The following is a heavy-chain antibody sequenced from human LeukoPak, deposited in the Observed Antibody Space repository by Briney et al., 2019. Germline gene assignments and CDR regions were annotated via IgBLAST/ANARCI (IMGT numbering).Heavy chain of an antibody. CDR3: ARQREYYESSGYYSFDY. CDR2: IYSSGST. V-gene: IGHV4-59*08. D-gene: IGHD3-22*01. J-gene: IGHJ4*02. Sequence: SETLSLTCTVSGGSISTYYWSWIRQPPGKGLEWIGYIYSSGSTSYNPPLKSRVTISVDTSKNQFSLKLSSVTAADTAVYYCARQREYYESSGYYSFDYWGQGTLVTVSS. CDR1: GGSISTYY.